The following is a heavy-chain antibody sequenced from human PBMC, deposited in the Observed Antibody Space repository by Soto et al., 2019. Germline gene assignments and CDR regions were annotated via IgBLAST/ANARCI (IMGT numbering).Heavy chain of an antibody. Sequence: GASVKVSCKASGGTFSSYAISWVRQAPGQGLEWMGGIIPIFGTANYAQKFQGRVTIPADEYTSTAYMELSSLRSEDTAVYYCARDRAGITIFVFVRPNYYYYGLAVWGKGTTVTVSA. CDR2: IIPIFGTA. V-gene: IGHV1-69*13. D-gene: IGHD3-3*01. CDR1: GGTFSSYA. J-gene: IGHJ6*04. CDR3: ARDRAGITIFVFVRPNYYYYGLAV.